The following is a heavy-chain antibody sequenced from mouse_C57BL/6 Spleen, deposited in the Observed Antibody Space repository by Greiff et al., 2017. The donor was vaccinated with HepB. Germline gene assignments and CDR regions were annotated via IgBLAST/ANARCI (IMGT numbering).Heavy chain of an antibody. V-gene: IGHV1-5*01. Sequence: VQLQQSGTVLARPGASVKMSCKTSGYTFTSYWMHWVKQRPGQGLEWIGAIYPGNSDTSYNQKFKGKAKLTAVTSASTAYMELSSLTNEDSAVYYCTRSRDDDGPAFADWGQGTLVTVSA. D-gene: IGHD2-3*01. J-gene: IGHJ3*01. CDR3: TRSRDDDGPAFAD. CDR1: GYTFTSYW. CDR2: IYPGNSDT.